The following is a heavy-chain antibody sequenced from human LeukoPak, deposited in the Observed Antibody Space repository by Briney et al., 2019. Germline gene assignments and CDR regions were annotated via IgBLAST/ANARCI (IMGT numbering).Heavy chain of an antibody. CDR1: GASVRSSDDY. Sequence: SETLSLTCTVSGASVRSSDDYWGWIRLPPGKGLEWIGYIYYSGSTYYNPSLKSRVTISVDTSKNQFSLKLSSVTAADTAVYYCARGSGSYHDKKENWFDPWGQGTLVTVSS. CDR3: ARGSGSYHDKKENWFDP. J-gene: IGHJ5*02. CDR2: IYYSGST. V-gene: IGHV4-30-4*08. D-gene: IGHD3-10*01.